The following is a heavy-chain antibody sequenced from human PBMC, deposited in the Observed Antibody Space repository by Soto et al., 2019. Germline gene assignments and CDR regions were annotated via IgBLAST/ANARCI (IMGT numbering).Heavy chain of an antibody. Sequence: QVQLVEFGGGVVQPGRSLRLSCAVSGFTFSSYVMHWVRQAPGKGLEWVAVIWYDGSNKYYADSVKGRFTISRDNSKNTLYLQLNSLRVEDTAVYYGTRAPPVAGYGMDVWGQGTTVTVSS. CDR3: TRAPPVAGYGMDV. CDR2: IWYDGSNK. V-gene: IGHV3-33*01. J-gene: IGHJ6*02. D-gene: IGHD6-13*01. CDR1: GFTFSSYV.